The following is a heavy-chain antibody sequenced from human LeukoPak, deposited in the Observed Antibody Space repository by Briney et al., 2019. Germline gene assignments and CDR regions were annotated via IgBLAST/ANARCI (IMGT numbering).Heavy chain of an antibody. CDR2: INHSGST. D-gene: IGHD5-18*01. CDR1: GGSFSGYY. V-gene: IGHV4-34*01. J-gene: IGHJ4*02. Sequence: SETLSLTCAVYGGSFSGYYWSWIRQPPGKGLEWIGEINHSGSTNYNPSLKSRVTISVDTSKNQFSLKLSSVTAADTAVYYCARHYSGYSYGYPYYFDYWGQGTLVTVSS. CDR3: ARHYSGYSYGYPYYFDY.